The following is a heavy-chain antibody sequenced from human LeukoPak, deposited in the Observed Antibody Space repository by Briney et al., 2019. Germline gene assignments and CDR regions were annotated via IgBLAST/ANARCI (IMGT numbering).Heavy chain of an antibody. J-gene: IGHJ4*02. CDR1: GYTFTSYG. CDR3: ATGYYYDSSGYYGY. Sequence: ASVKVSCKASGYTFTSYGISWVRQAPGQGLEWMGGFDPEDGETIYAQKFQGRVTMTEDTSTDTAYMELSSLRSEDTAVYYCATGYYYDSSGYYGYWGQGTLVTVPS. V-gene: IGHV1-24*01. D-gene: IGHD3-22*01. CDR2: FDPEDGET.